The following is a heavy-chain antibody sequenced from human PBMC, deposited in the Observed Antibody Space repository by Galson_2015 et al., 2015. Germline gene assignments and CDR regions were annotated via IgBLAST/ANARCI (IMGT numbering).Heavy chain of an antibody. Sequence: SLRLSCAASGFTFDDYAMHWVRQAPGKGLERVSSISWNSGSVGYADSVRGRFTISRDNAKNSLYLQMNSLRTEDTALYYCSKVKSGYSSSWYDYWGQGTLVSVSP. V-gene: IGHV3-9*01. J-gene: IGHJ4*02. CDR2: ISWNSGSV. CDR1: GFTFDDYA. CDR3: SKVKSGYSSSWYDY. D-gene: IGHD6-13*01.